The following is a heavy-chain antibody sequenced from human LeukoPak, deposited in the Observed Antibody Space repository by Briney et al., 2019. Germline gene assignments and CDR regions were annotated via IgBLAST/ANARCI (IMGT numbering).Heavy chain of an antibody. CDR1: GYSISSGYY. CDR3: ARRDGGRRYYFDY. J-gene: IGHJ4*02. CDR2: IYHSGST. Sequence: SETLSLTCTVSGYSISSGYYWGWIRQPPGKGLEWIGSIYHSGSTYYNPSLKSRVTMSVDTSKKQLSLKLSSVTAADTAVYYCARRDGGRRYYFDYWGQGTLVTVSS. D-gene: IGHD2-15*01. V-gene: IGHV4-38-2*02.